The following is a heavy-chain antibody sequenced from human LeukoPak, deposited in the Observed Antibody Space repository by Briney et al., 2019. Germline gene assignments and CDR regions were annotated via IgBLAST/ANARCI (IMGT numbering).Heavy chain of an antibody. CDR2: ISSSSSTI. CDR1: GFTFSSYE. D-gene: IGHD3-10*01. CDR3: ARDRALYGSGHNWFDP. Sequence: GGSLRLPCAASGFTFSSYEMNWVRQAPGKGLEWVSYISSSSSTIYYADSVKGRFTISRDNAKNSLYLQMNSLRAEDTALYHCARDRALYGSGHNWFDPWGQGTLVTVSS. J-gene: IGHJ5*02. V-gene: IGHV3-48*01.